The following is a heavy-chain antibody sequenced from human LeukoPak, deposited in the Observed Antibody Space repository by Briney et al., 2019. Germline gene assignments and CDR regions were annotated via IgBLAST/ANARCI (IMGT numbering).Heavy chain of an antibody. CDR2: IYYSGST. CDR1: GGSISSGDYY. Sequence: SQTLSLTCTVSGGSISSGDYYWSWIRQPPGKGLEWIGYIYYSGSTYYNPSLRSRVTTSVDTSKNQFSLKLTSVTAADTAVYYCARHGNHYYGSGGFDYWGQGTLVTVSS. V-gene: IGHV4-30-4*01. J-gene: IGHJ4*02. D-gene: IGHD3-10*01. CDR3: ARHGNHYYGSGGFDY.